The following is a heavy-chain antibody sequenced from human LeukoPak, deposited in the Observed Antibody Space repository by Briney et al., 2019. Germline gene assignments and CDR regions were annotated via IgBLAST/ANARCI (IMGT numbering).Heavy chain of an antibody. CDR1: GGSFSGYY. CDR2: INHSGST. J-gene: IGHJ5*02. D-gene: IGHD3-9*01. Sequence: PSETLSLTCAVYGGSFSGYYWSWIRQPPGKGLEWIGEINHSGSTNYNPSLKSRVTISVDTSKNQFSLKLSSVTAADTAVYYCARVGYYDILTGYYEGFDPWGQETLVTVSS. V-gene: IGHV4-34*01. CDR3: ARVGYYDILTGYYEGFDP.